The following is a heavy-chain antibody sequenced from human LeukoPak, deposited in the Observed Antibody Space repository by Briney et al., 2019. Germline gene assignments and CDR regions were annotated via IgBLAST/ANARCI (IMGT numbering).Heavy chain of an antibody. D-gene: IGHD3-10*01. V-gene: IGHV4-4*02. Sequence: SGTLSLTCAVSGGSISSSNWWSWVRQPPGKGLEWIGEIYHSGSTNYNPSLRSRVTISVDKSKNQFSLKLSSVTAADTAVYYCARDFGPMVRGVIMGHDAFDIWGQGTMVTVSS. CDR2: IYHSGST. CDR3: ARDFGPMVRGVIMGHDAFDI. CDR1: GGSISSSNW. J-gene: IGHJ3*02.